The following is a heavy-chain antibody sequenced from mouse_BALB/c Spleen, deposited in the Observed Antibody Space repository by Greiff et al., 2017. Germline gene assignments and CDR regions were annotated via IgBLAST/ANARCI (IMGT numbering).Heavy chain of an antibody. V-gene: IGHV5-6*02. Sequence: DVMLVESGGDLVKPGGSLKLSCAASGFTFSSYGMSWVRQTPDKRLEWVATISSGGSYTYYTDSVKGRFTISRDNAKNTLYLQMSSLKSEDTAMYYCARHGTIMAWFAYWGQGTLVTVSA. D-gene: IGHD2-1*01. CDR1: GFTFSSYG. CDR2: ISSGGSYT. J-gene: IGHJ3*01. CDR3: ARHGTIMAWFAY.